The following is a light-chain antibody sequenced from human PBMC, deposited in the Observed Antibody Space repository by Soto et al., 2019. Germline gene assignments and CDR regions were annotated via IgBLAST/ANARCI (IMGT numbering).Light chain of an antibody. CDR1: QSVDIN. CDR2: GAS. J-gene: IGKJ4*01. CDR3: QQYGSSPLT. Sequence: EIVLTQSPATLSVSPGERVTLSCRASQSVDINLAWYQQRPGQAPRLLIYGASTRATGIPDRFSGSGSGTDFTLTINRLEPEDFAVYYCQQYGSSPLTFGGGTKVDIK. V-gene: IGKV3-20*01.